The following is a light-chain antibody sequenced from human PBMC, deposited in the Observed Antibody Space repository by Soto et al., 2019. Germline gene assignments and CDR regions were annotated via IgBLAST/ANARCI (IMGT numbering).Light chain of an antibody. V-gene: IGKV1-5*01. J-gene: IGKJ1*01. CDR1: QGISRW. CDR3: QQYTTYWT. Sequence: ESQMTQSHATLSASLGDRVTITFRASQGISRWLAWYQQRPGKAPKLLIYDASTLHSGVSSRFSGSGSGTEFTLTISSLQPNDSATYYCQQYTTYWTFGQGTKVDIK. CDR2: DAS.